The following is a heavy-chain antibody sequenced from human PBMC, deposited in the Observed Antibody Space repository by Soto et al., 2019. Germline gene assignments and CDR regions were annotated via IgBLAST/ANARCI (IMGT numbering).Heavy chain of an antibody. CDR1: GGSISSTSYY. Sequence: TLSLTCTVSGGSISSTSYYWGWIRQPPGKGLEWIGSSYYTRSTYYNPSLESRVTVSVDTSENHFSLKLTSVTAADTAVYYCVKQGYYGSGTYYIPDYWGPGILVTVSS. CDR3: VKQGYYGSGTYYIPDY. V-gene: IGHV4-39*01. CDR2: SYYTRST. J-gene: IGHJ4*02. D-gene: IGHD3-10*01.